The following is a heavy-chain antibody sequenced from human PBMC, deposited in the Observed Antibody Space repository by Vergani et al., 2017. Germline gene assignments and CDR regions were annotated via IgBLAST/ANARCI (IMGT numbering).Heavy chain of an antibody. CDR3: AREGVVAFDI. V-gene: IGHV3-48*03. Sequence: EVQLVESGGGLVQPGGSLRLSCAASGFTFSSSEMNWVRQAPGKGLEWVSYISSSGSTIYYADSVKGRFTISRDNAKNSLYLQMNSLRAEDTAVYYCAREGVVAFDIWGQGTMVTVSS. CDR2: ISSSGSTI. J-gene: IGHJ3*02. CDR1: GFTFSSSE. D-gene: IGHD2-15*01.